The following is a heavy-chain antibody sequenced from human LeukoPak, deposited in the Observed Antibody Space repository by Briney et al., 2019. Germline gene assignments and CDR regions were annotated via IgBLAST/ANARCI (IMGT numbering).Heavy chain of an antibody. CDR3: AKEIAGGNGAGDY. Sequence: PGGSLRLSCAASGFTFSSYGMHWVRQAPGKGLEWVALIRYDGSNMYYADSVKGRFTISRDNSKNTLYLQMNSLRAEDTAVYYCAKEIAGGNGAGDYWGQGTLVTVSS. CDR1: GFTFSSYG. V-gene: IGHV3-30*02. J-gene: IGHJ4*02. CDR2: IRYDGSNM. D-gene: IGHD4-23*01.